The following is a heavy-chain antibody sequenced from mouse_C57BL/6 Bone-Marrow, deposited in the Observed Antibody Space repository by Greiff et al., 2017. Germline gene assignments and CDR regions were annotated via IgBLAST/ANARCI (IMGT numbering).Heavy chain of an antibody. Sequence: QVQLKESGAELARPGASVKLSCKASGYTFTSYGISWVKQRTGQGLEWIGEIYPRSGNTYYNEKFKGKATLTAEKSSSTAYMELRSLTSEDSAVYFCAREGLRHAWFAYWGQGTLVTVSA. V-gene: IGHV1-81*01. CDR1: GYTFTSYG. CDR2: IYPRSGNT. J-gene: IGHJ3*01. CDR3: AREGLRHAWFAY. D-gene: IGHD2-4*01.